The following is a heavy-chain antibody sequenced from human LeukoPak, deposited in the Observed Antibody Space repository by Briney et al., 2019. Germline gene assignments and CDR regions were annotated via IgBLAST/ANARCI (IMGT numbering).Heavy chain of an antibody. D-gene: IGHD5-24*01. CDR2: INHSGST. CDR1: GRSFSGYY. V-gene: IGHV4-34*01. J-gene: IGHJ4*02. CDR3: ARRRGWLPLYFDY. Sequence: SETLSLTCAVYGRSFSGYYWSWIRQPPGKGLEWIGEINHSGSTNYNPSLKSRVTISVDTSKNQFSLKLSSVTAADTAVYYCARRRGWLPLYFDYWGQGTLVTVSS.